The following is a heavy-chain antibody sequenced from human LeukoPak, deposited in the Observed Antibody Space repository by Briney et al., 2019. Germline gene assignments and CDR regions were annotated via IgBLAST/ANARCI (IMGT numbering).Heavy chain of an antibody. J-gene: IGHJ4*02. CDR1: GGSISTSNYY. CDR3: ARESMVRGVQWDYFDY. CDR2: IFYSGST. V-gene: IGHV4-39*07. D-gene: IGHD3-10*01. Sequence: SETLSLTCTVSGGSISTSNYYWGWIRQPPGKGLEWIGNIFYSGSTYYSPSLRSRVTISLDTSRNQFSLKLNSVTAADTAVYYCARESMVRGVQWDYFDYWGQGTLVTVSS.